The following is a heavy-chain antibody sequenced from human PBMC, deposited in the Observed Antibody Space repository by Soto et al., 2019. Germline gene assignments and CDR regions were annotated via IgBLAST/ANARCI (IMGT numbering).Heavy chain of an antibody. V-gene: IGHV3-23*01. CDR2: IVGNGKTT. Sequence: EVQLLESGGGLVQPGGSLRLACVASEFTFRNYAMSWVRQAPGKGLEWVSSIVGNGKTTYYADSVKGRFTISRDNSENTVFLQMNSLRADDTVVYYCAKGLVWSRTWEVDYWGQGTLVTVSS. CDR3: AKGLVWSRTWEVDY. D-gene: IGHD2-8*01. CDR1: EFTFRNYA. J-gene: IGHJ4*02.